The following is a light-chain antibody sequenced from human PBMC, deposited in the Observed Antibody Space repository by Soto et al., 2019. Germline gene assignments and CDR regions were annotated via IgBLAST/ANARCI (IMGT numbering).Light chain of an antibody. J-gene: IGKJ4*01. Sequence: DIQMTQSPSSLSASVGDRVTITCRASQSISSYLNWYQQKPGKAPKLLIYTASSLQSGAPSRFSGSGSGTDFTLTISSPQPEDFATYYCQQSYSTPLPFGGGTK. CDR3: QQSYSTPLP. CDR2: TAS. CDR1: QSISSY. V-gene: IGKV1-39*01.